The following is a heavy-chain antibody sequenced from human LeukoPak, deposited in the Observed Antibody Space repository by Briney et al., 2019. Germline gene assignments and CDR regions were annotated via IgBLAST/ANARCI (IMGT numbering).Heavy chain of an antibody. CDR2: ISAYNGNT. CDR3: ARTDIGPPHFDY. Sequence: ASVKVSCKASGYTFTSYGISWVRQAPGQGLEWMGWISAYNGNTNYTQKLQGRVTMTTDTSTSTAYMELRSLRSDDTAVYYCARTDIGPPHFDYWGQGTLVTVSS. V-gene: IGHV1-18*01. J-gene: IGHJ4*02. D-gene: IGHD5-12*01. CDR1: GYTFTSYG.